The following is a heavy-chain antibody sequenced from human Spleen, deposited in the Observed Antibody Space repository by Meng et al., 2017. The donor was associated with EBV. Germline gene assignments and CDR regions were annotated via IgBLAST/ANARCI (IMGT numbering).Heavy chain of an antibody. Sequence: VQLEGSGPGHVKPSGTLPLICTVSGGSISTSNWWSWVRQSPEKGLEWIGEVFRTGDTNYTPSLKSRVTILIDKSKNQFSLKLNSVTAADTAIYFCASDGISRYFDNWGPGTLVTVSS. CDR1: GGSISTSNW. CDR2: VFRTGDT. CDR3: ASDGISRYFDN. D-gene: IGHD1-1*01. V-gene: IGHV4-4*02. J-gene: IGHJ4*02.